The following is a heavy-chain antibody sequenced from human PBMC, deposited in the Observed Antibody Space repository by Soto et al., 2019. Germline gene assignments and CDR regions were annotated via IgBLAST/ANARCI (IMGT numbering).Heavy chain of an antibody. CDR1: GFTFSTHA. V-gene: IGHV3-23*01. J-gene: IGHJ6*02. D-gene: IGHD3-3*01. Sequence: EVQLSESGGGLVQPGESLRLSCAASGFTFSTHAMTWVRQAPGKGLEWVSSISGSGASTYYADSVKGRFTISRDNSKNTLYLQMNSLRAEDTAVYYCANGPTIFGVVISYSYYYGMDVWGQGTTVTVSS. CDR3: ANGPTIFGVVISYSYYYGMDV. CDR2: ISGSGAST.